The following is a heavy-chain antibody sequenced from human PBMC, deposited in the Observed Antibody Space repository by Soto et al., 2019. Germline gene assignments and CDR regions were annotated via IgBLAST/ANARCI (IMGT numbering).Heavy chain of an antibody. CDR1: GYTFTSYY. CDR3: ARDHFSSGPPTGDY. Sequence: QVQLVQSGAEVKTPGASVQVSCKASGYTFTSYYMHWVRQAPGLGLEWMGIINPSGGSTTYAQKLQGRVTMTSDTSTSTVYMELNSLRSEDTAVYYCARDHFSSGPPTGDYCGQVTLVTVSS. D-gene: IGHD3-3*02. V-gene: IGHV1-46*04. CDR2: INPSGGST. J-gene: IGHJ4*02.